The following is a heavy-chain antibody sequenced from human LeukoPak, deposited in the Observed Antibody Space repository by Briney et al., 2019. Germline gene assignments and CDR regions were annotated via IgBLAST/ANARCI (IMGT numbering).Heavy chain of an antibody. CDR2: IYSGGST. CDR1: GFTVSSNY. Sequence: GGSLRLSCAASGFTVSSNYMSWVRQAPGKGLEWVSIIYSGGSTYYADSVKGRFTISRDNSKNTLYLQMNNLRAEDTAVYYCARDDLGYCSSTSCPTNDYWGQGTLVTVSS. J-gene: IGHJ4*02. D-gene: IGHD2-2*01. CDR3: ARDDLGYCSSTSCPTNDY. V-gene: IGHV3-66*02.